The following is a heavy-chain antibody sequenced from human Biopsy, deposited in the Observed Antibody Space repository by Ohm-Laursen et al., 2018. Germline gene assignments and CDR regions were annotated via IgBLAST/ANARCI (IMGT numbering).Heavy chain of an antibody. V-gene: IGHV4-61*01. CDR2: IFYSGTT. CDR1: GGSVSNYNYY. D-gene: IGHD3-10*01. CDR3: ARAYYYGAGSYYSPWTEV. Sequence: TLSLTCSVSGGSVSNYNYYWTWIRQPPGKGLEWIGYIFYSGTTKYNPSLKRRVRISLDTAKNQFSLNLRSVTAADTATYFCARAYYYGAGSYYSPWTEVWGQGTTVSVS. J-gene: IGHJ6*02.